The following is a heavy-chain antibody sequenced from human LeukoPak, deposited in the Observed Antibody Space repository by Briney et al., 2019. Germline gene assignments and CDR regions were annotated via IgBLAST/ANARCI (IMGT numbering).Heavy chain of an antibody. Sequence: PSETLSLXCTVSGGSISSYYWSWIRQPAGKGLEWIGRIYTSGSTNYNPSLKSRVTMSVDTSKNQFSLKLSSVTAADTAVYYCARDRTYYDFWSAENDAFDIWGQGTMVTVSS. D-gene: IGHD3-3*01. CDR1: GGSISSYY. V-gene: IGHV4-4*07. CDR3: ARDRTYYDFWSAENDAFDI. CDR2: IYTSGST. J-gene: IGHJ3*02.